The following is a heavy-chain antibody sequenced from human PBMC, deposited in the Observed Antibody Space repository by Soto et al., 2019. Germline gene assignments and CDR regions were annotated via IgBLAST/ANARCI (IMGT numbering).Heavy chain of an antibody. CDR1: GFTVSSNY. Sequence: GGSLRLSCAASGFTVSSNYRGWVRQAPGKGLEWVANIKQDASDKYYVDSVKGRFTISRDNTKNSLFLQMNSLRAEDTALYYCARVSAGWHYFDYWGQGTPVTVSS. CDR2: IKQDASDK. J-gene: IGHJ4*02. CDR3: ARVSAGWHYFDY. D-gene: IGHD6-19*01. V-gene: IGHV3-7*01.